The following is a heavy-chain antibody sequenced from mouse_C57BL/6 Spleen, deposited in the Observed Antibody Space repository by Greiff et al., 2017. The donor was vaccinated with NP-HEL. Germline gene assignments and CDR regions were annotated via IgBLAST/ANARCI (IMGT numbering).Heavy chain of an antibody. V-gene: IGHV5-9-1*02. CDR3: TRGDYGSSYGFDY. J-gene: IGHJ2*01. CDR2: ISSGGDYI. D-gene: IGHD1-1*01. Sequence: EVKVVESGEGLVKPGGSLKLSCAASGFTFSSYAMSWVRPTPEKRLEWVAYISSGGDYIYYADTVKGRFNISRDNARNTLYLQMSSLKSEDTAMYYCTRGDYGSSYGFDYWGQGTTLTVSS. CDR1: GFTFSSYA.